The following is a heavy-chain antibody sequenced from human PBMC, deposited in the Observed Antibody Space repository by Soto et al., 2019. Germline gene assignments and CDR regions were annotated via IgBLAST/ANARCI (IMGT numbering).Heavy chain of an antibody. V-gene: IGHV5-10-1*01. CDR3: ARHLYCSSTSCRDGMDV. D-gene: IGHD2-2*01. CDR1: GYSFTSYW. CDR2: IDPSDSYT. J-gene: IGHJ6*02. Sequence: GESLKIYCKGSGYSFTSYWISWVRQMPGKGLEWMGRIDPSDSYTNYSPSFQGHVTISADKSISTAYLQWSSLKASDTAMYYCARHLYCSSTSCRDGMDVCGQVTTFT.